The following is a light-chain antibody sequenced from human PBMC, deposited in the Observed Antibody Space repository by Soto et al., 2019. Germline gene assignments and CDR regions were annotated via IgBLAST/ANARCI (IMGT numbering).Light chain of an antibody. J-gene: IGKJ3*01. Sequence: EIVMTQSPATLSVSPGERATLSRRASQTVSVNLAWYQQKPGQAPRLLIYGASTRATGVPARFSGSGSGTEFTLTISSLQSEDFAVYYCQQYNDWPPFTFGPGTRVDIK. CDR1: QTVSVN. V-gene: IGKV3-15*01. CDR2: GAS. CDR3: QQYNDWPPFT.